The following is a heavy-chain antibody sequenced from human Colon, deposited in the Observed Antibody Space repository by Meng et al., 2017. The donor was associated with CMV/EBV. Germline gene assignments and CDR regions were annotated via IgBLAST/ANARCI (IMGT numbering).Heavy chain of an antibody. CDR1: GFRFGTFY. CDR2: ISADGATT. D-gene: IGHD3-22*01. Sequence: GESLKISCEGSGFRFGTFYMHWVRQAPGKGLEWVSRISADGATTTFAESVKGRFTVSRDNAKNTMYPQMTSLRAEDTAVYYCARVLPTYYYDTSAYPLDHWGQGTLVTVSS. V-gene: IGHV3-74*01. CDR3: ARVLPTYYYDTSAYPLDH. J-gene: IGHJ4*02.